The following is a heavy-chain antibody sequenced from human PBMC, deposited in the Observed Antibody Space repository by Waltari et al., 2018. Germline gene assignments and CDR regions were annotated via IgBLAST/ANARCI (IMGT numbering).Heavy chain of an antibody. CDR3: ARRSCTGECYAPYVY. CDR2: INPKSGGT. Sequence: QVQLVQSGAEVTKPGASVKVSCKPSGYTFTDYHIHWVRQAPGKGLEWMGWINPKSGGTYYAQTFQGWVTMTMDTSTSTVYMELSSLKSDDTAMYYCARRSCTGECYAPYVYWGQGSLVTVSS. CDR1: GYTFTDYH. J-gene: IGHJ4*02. V-gene: IGHV1-2*04. D-gene: IGHD2-8*02.